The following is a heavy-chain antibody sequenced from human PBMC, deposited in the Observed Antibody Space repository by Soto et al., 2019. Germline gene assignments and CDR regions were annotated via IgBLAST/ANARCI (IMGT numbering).Heavy chain of an antibody. CDR2: INAGNGNT. D-gene: IGHD6-19*01. CDR1: GYTFITYS. J-gene: IGHJ4*02. V-gene: IGHV1-3*01. Sequence: ASVKVPCKSSGYTFITYSIHWVRQAPGQRLEWMGWINAGNGNTKYSQKFQGRVSITRDTSASTAYMELSSLRSEDTAVYYCARGIIVGGWYPYYFDYWGQGTLVTVSS. CDR3: ARGIIVGGWYPYYFDY.